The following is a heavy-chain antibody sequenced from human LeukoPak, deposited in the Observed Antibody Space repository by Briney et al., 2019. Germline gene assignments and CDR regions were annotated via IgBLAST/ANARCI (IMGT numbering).Heavy chain of an antibody. CDR1: GGSFSGYY. J-gene: IGHJ4*02. CDR2: INHSGST. CDR3: ARGRGNSITYYFDY. Sequence: SETLSLTCAVYGGSFSGYYWSWIRQPPGKGLEWIGEINHSGSTNYNPSLKSRVTISVDTSKNQLSLKLSSVTAADTAVYYCARGRGNSITYYFDYWGQGTLVTVSS. V-gene: IGHV4-34*01. D-gene: IGHD4-23*01.